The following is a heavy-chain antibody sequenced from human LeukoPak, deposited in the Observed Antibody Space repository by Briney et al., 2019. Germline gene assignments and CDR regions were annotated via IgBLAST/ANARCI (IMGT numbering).Heavy chain of an antibody. J-gene: IGHJ2*01. CDR2: IYYSGST. CDR1: GGSIIRASSY. D-gene: IGHD2-21*02. CDR3: SRRDCSQTDCFDWYSDL. V-gene: IGHV4-39*01. Sequence: SETLSLTCTVSGGSIIRASSYWGWIRQPPGKGLEWIGSIYYSGSTYYNPSLKSRVTISIDTSKNLFSLKLNSVTAADTAVYYCSRRDCSQTDCFDWYSDLWGRGTQLTVSS.